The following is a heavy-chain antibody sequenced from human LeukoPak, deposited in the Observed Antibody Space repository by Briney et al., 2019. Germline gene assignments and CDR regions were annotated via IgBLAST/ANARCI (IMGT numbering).Heavy chain of an antibody. Sequence: PSETLSLTCGVYGGSLSGYFWSWIRQSPGKGLEWIGEINYSGSTNYNPSLKSRVTISVDTSKDQFSLKLSSVTAADTAVYYCARSDGYGLVGIWGQGTMVTVSS. J-gene: IGHJ3*02. D-gene: IGHD3-10*01. V-gene: IGHV4-34*01. CDR3: ARSDGYGLVGI. CDR2: INYSGST. CDR1: GGSLSGYF.